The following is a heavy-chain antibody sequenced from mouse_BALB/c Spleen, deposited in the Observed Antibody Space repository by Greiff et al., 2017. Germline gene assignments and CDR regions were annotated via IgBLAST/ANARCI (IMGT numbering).Heavy chain of an antibody. CDR1: GYTFTSYW. J-gene: IGHJ3*01. Sequence: QVQLQQPGAELVRPGASVKLSCKASGYTFTSYWINWVKQRPGQGLEWIGNIYPSDSYTNYNQKFKDKATLTVDKSSSTAYMQLSSPTSEDSAVYYCTNSLPATTWFAYWGQGTLVTVSA. D-gene: IGHD1-2*01. CDR3: TNSLPATTWFAY. V-gene: IGHV1-69*02. CDR2: IYPSDSYT.